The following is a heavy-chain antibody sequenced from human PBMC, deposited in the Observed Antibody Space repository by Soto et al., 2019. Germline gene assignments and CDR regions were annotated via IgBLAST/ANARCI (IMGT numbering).Heavy chain of an antibody. CDR1: GYTFTGYY. J-gene: IGHJ5*02. Sequence: ASVKVSCKASGYTFTGYYMHWVRQAPGQGLEWMGWISAYNGNTNYAQKLQGRVTMTTDTSTSTAYMELRSLRSDDTAVYYCARGQIAAAGQGWFDPWGQGTLVTVSS. CDR3: ARGQIAAAGQGWFDP. V-gene: IGHV1-18*04. CDR2: ISAYNGNT. D-gene: IGHD6-13*01.